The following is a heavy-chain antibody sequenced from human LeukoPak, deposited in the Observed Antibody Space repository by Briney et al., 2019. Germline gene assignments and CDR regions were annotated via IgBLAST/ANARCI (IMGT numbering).Heavy chain of an antibody. CDR2: IYENGGTT. D-gene: IGHD2-21*01. CDR1: GFTFRSHA. Sequence: GGSLGLSCVGSGFTFRSHAMSWVRQAPEKGLEFVSGIYENGGTTYYADSVKGRFSISRDNSKNTLYLQMDSLRGEDTAVYYCAKDFRIGYSAHFDYWGQGTLVTVSS. CDR3: AKDFRIGYSAHFDY. J-gene: IGHJ4*02. V-gene: IGHV3-23*01.